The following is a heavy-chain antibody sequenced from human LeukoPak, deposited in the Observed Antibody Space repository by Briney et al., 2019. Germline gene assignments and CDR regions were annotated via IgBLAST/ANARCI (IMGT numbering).Heavy chain of an antibody. Sequence: SETLSLTCAVSGYSISSGYYGGWIRQPPGKGLEWIGSIYHSGSTYYNPSLKSRVTISVDTSKNQFSLKLSSVTAADTAVYYCARAIVVVVAALNWFDPWGQGTLVTVSS. CDR1: GYSISSGYY. CDR2: IYHSGST. CDR3: ARAIVVVVAALNWFDP. D-gene: IGHD2-15*01. J-gene: IGHJ5*02. V-gene: IGHV4-38-2*01.